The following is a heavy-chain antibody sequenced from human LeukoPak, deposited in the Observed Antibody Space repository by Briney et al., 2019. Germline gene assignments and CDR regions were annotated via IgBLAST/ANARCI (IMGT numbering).Heavy chain of an antibody. V-gene: IGHV5-10-1*01. D-gene: IGHD2-15*01. CDR1: GYSFTSYW. Sequence: GESLRISCKGSGYSFTSYWISWVRQMPGKGLEWMGRIDPSDSYTNYSPSLQGHVTISADKSISTAYLQWSSLKASDTAMYYCARRAKSYCSGGSCYLDYWGQGTLVTVSS. CDR2: IDPSDSYT. CDR3: ARRAKSYCSGGSCYLDY. J-gene: IGHJ4*02.